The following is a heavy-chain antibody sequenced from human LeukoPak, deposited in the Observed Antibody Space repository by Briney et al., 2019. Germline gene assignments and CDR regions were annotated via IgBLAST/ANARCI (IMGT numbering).Heavy chain of an antibody. CDR1: GYTFPSYF. J-gene: IGHJ4*02. CDR3: ARGGSTGYPFDY. V-gene: IGHV1-46*01. Sequence: ASVKVSCKASGYTFPSYFMHWVRQAPGQGLEWMGIINPTGGTTSYAQKFQGRVTMTSDTSTSTVYMELSSLRSEDTAVYYCARGGSTGYPFDYWGQGALVTVSS. D-gene: IGHD3-22*01. CDR2: INPTGGTT.